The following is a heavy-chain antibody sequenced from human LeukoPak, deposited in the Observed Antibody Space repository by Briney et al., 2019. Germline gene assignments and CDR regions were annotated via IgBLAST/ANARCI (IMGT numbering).Heavy chain of an antibody. V-gene: IGHV3-9*01. CDR2: ISWNSGSI. Sequence: PGGSLRLSCAASGFTFDDYAMHWVRQAPGKGLEWVSGISWNSGSIGYADSVKGRFTISRDNAKNSLYLQMNSLRAEDTALYYCAKDIGYDSSGYAPNGMDVWGQGTTVTVSS. CDR3: AKDIGYDSSGYAPNGMDV. J-gene: IGHJ6*02. D-gene: IGHD3-22*01. CDR1: GFTFDDYA.